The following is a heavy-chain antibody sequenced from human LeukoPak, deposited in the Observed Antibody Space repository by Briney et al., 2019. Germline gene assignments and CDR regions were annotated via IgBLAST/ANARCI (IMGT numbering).Heavy chain of an antibody. D-gene: IGHD1-26*01. CDR1: GGSISSYY. CDR2: IYYSGST. J-gene: IGHJ3*02. V-gene: IGHV4-59*08. Sequence: SETLSLTCTVSGGSISSYYWSWIRQPPGKGLEWIGYIYYSGSTNYNPSLKSGVTISVDTSKNQFSLKLSSVTAADTAVYYCARLHIVGATRHDAFDIWGQGTMVTVSS. CDR3: ARLHIVGATRHDAFDI.